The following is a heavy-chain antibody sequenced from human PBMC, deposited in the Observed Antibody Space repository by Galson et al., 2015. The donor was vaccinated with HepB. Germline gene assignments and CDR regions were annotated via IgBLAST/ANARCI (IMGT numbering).Heavy chain of an antibody. J-gene: IGHJ4*02. D-gene: IGHD6-19*01. V-gene: IGHV1-8*01. CDR3: ARGSAWSHFDY. CDR2: MNPNSGST. Sequence: CKASGYTFTSYDIHWVRQATGQGLEWMGWMNPNSGSTGYAQKFQGRVTLTRSTSISTAYMELSSLRFEDTAVYFCARGSAWSHFDYWGQGTLVAVSS. CDR1: GYTFTSYD.